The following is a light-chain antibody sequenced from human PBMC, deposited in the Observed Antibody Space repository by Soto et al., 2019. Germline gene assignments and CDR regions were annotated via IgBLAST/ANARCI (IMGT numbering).Light chain of an antibody. J-gene: IGKJ1*01. Sequence: DIQMTQSPSTLSASVGERVTVTCRASQSLSRWLAWYQQKPGKAPKLLIYDVSTLETGVPPRFSGGGSGTEFTLTISSLQPDDFATYYCQQYYTCSTWTFGQGTKVEIK. V-gene: IGKV1-5*01. CDR2: DVS. CDR1: QSLSRW. CDR3: QQYYTCSTWT.